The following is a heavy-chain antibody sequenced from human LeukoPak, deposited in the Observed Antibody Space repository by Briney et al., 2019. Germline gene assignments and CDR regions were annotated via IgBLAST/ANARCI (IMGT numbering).Heavy chain of an antibody. CDR2: IYYSGST. Sequence: SENLSLTCTVSGGSISSSSYYWGWIRQPPGKGLEWIGSIYYSGSTYYNPSLKSRVTISVDTSKNQFSLKLSSVTAADTAVYYCASGQRRYFDYWGQGTLVTVSS. CDR3: ASGQRRYFDY. J-gene: IGHJ4*02. V-gene: IGHV4-39*01. CDR1: GGSISSSSYY. D-gene: IGHD1-1*01.